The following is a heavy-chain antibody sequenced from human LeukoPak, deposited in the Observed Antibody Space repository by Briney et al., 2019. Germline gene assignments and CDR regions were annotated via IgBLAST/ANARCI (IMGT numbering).Heavy chain of an antibody. CDR3: ARVYCSGGSCYSFDY. J-gene: IGHJ4*02. CDR2: FGTNSNFI. D-gene: IGHD2-15*01. V-gene: IGHV3-21*01. Sequence: GGSLRLSCAASGFTFSYYTMNWVRQAPGEGVEWVSYFGTNSNFIYYADSLKGRFTISRDNPTNSLYLQMNRLRAEDTAVYYCARVYCSGGSCYSFDYWGKGTLVTVSS. CDR1: GFTFSYYT.